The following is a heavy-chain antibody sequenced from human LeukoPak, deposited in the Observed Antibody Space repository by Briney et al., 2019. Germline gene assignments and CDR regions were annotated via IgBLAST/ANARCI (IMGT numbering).Heavy chain of an antibody. Sequence: ASVKVSCKASGYTFTSYGISWVRQAPGQGLEWMGWISAYNGNTNYAQKLQGRVTMTTDTSTSTAYMELRSLRSDDTAVYYCARDGYSSGWYKRYDAFDIWGQGTMVTVSS. CDR1: GYTFTSYG. CDR2: ISAYNGNT. CDR3: ARDGYSSGWYKRYDAFDI. D-gene: IGHD6-19*01. J-gene: IGHJ3*02. V-gene: IGHV1-18*01.